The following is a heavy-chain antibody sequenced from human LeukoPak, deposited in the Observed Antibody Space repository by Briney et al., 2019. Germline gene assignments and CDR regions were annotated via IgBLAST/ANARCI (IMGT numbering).Heavy chain of an antibody. Sequence: GGSLRFSCAASGFTFSSYAKSWVRQAPGKGLEWVSAISASGYSTYYADSVKGRFTISRDNSKKTLYLQMNSLRAEDTAIFYCAKDVYNWNFYFDYWGQGTLVTVSS. V-gene: IGHV3-23*01. CDR3: AKDVYNWNFYFDY. CDR1: GFTFSSYA. J-gene: IGHJ4*02. CDR2: ISASGYST. D-gene: IGHD1-7*01.